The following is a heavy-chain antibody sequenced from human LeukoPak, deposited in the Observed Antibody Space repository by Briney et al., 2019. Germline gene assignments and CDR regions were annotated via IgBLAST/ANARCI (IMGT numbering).Heavy chain of an antibody. CDR2: INPNSGGT. D-gene: IGHD3-22*01. Sequence: ASVKVSCKASGYTFTGYYIHWVRQAPGQGLEWMGWINPNSGGTNYAQKFQGRVTMTRDTSISTAYMELSRLRSDDTAVYYCARDFYYYDSSGDAFDIWGQGTVVTVSS. CDR1: GYTFTGYY. V-gene: IGHV1-2*02. CDR3: ARDFYYYDSSGDAFDI. J-gene: IGHJ3*02.